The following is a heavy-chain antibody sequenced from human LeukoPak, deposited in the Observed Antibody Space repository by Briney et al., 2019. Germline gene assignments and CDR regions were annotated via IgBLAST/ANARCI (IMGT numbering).Heavy chain of an antibody. CDR2: INPNSGGT. Sequence: GASVTVSFTASGYTFTVYYMHWVRQAPGQGFEWMGWINPNSGGTNYAQKFQGRVTMIRDTSISTAYMELSRLRSDDTAVYYCAREHDSSGATGSIDYWGQGTLVTVSS. CDR3: AREHDSSGATGSIDY. J-gene: IGHJ4*02. V-gene: IGHV1-2*02. D-gene: IGHD3-22*01. CDR1: GYTFTVYY.